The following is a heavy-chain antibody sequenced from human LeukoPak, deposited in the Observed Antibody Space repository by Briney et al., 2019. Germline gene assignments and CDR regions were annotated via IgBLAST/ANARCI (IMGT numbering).Heavy chain of an antibody. V-gene: IGHV1-69*04. CDR3: ATPRDYGGAGRPWYFDY. D-gene: IGHD4-23*01. Sequence: ASVKVSCKASGGTFSSYAISWVRQAPGQGLEWMGRIIPILGIANYAQKFQGRVTITADKSTSTAHMELSSLRSEDTAVYYCATPRDYGGAGRPWYFDYWGQGTLVTVSS. CDR2: IIPILGIA. J-gene: IGHJ4*02. CDR1: GGTFSSYA.